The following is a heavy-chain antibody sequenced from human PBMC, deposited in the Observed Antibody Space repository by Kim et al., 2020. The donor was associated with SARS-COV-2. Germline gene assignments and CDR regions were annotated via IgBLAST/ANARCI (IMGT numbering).Heavy chain of an antibody. J-gene: IGHJ1*01. D-gene: IGHD1-26*01. CDR3: ARESYYSGSYCLRYFQH. Sequence: GGSLRLSCAASGFTFSSYAMHWVRQAPGKGLEWVAVISYDGSNKYYVDSVKGRFTISRDNSKNTLYLQMNSLRAEDTAVYYCARESYYSGSYCLRYFQHWGQGTLVTVSS. CDR1: GFTFSSYA. CDR2: ISYDGSNK. V-gene: IGHV3-30*04.